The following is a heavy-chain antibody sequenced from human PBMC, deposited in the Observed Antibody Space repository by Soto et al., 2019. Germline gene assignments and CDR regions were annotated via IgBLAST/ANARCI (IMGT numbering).Heavy chain of an antibody. CDR3: ARGQGSSTPRTEFEYYYYGMDV. Sequence: GASVKVSCKASGCTFSSYAISWVRQAPGQGLEWMGGIIPIFGTANYAQKFQGRVTITADKSTSTAHMELSSLRSEDTAVYYCARGQGSSTPRTEFEYYYYGMDVWGQGTTVTVSS. V-gene: IGHV1-69*06. CDR1: GCTFSSYA. CDR2: IIPIFGTA. D-gene: IGHD2-2*01. J-gene: IGHJ6*01.